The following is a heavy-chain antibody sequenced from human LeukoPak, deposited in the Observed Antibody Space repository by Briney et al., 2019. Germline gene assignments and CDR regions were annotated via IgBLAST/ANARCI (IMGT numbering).Heavy chain of an antibody. V-gene: IGHV4-39*07. CDR3: ARLTPFTVDV. CDR1: GGSISSSSYH. Sequence: PSETLSVTCTVSGGSISSSSYHWGWIRQPPGKGLEWIVSIHNSGSTYYNPSLSSRATTSVNTSKNQFSLKLSSVTAADKAVPYCARLTPFTVDVWGKGTTVTVSS. CDR2: IHNSGST. D-gene: IGHD2-15*01. J-gene: IGHJ6*04.